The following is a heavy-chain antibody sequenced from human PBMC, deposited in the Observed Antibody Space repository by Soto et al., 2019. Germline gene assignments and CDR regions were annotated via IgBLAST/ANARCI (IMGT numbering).Heavy chain of an antibody. D-gene: IGHD2-2*01. J-gene: IGHJ5*02. CDR1: GYSFTSYW. V-gene: IGHV5-10-1*01. Sequence: GESLKISCKGSGYSFTSYWISWVRQMPGKGLVWTGRIYPCDSYTNYSPSFQGHVTISADKSISTAYLQWSSLKASDTAMYYCARSVWDIVVVPAASNWFDPWGQGTLVTSPQ. CDR2: IYPCDSYT. CDR3: ARSVWDIVVVPAASNWFDP.